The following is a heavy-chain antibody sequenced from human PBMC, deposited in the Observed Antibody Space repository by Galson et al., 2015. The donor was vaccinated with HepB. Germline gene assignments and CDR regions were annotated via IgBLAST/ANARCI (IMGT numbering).Heavy chain of an antibody. D-gene: IGHD2-2*01. CDR3: ARSVVVPAASRPYNWFDP. CDR2: ISAYNGNT. Sequence: SVKVSCKASGYTFTSYGISWVRQAPGQGLEWMGWISAYNGNTNYAQKLQGRVTMTTDTSTSTAYMELRSLRSDDTAVYYCARSVVVPAASRPYNWFDPWGQGILVTVSS. J-gene: IGHJ5*02. V-gene: IGHV1-18*04. CDR1: GYTFTSYG.